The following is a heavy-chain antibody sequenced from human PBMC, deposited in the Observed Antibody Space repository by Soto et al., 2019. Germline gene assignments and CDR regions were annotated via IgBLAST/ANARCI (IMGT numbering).Heavy chain of an antibody. Sequence: QEQLVESGGGLVKPGGSLRLSCVASGFSFSDNYMSWIRQAPGKGLEWVSYISFSGDVTRYSDSVEGRFTVSGDNAKKSLYLQMNSLRVEDTAVYYCARENGHPGHNYAMDVWGQGTTVTVSS. V-gene: IGHV3-11*01. J-gene: IGHJ6*02. D-gene: IGHD2-8*01. CDR3: ARENGHPGHNYAMDV. CDR1: GFSFSDNY. CDR2: ISFSGDVT.